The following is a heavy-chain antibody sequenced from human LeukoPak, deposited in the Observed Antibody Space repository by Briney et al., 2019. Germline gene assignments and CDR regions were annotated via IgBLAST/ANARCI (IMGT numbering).Heavy chain of an antibody. CDR3: ARAIAVGATFVDY. D-gene: IGHD1-26*01. Sequence: PGGSLRLSCAASGFTFSPYSMNWVRQAPGKGLEWVSSISGSSTYIYYADSLKGRFTISRDNAKNSLYLQMNSLRAEDTAVYYCARAIAVGATFVDYWGQGTLVTVSS. CDR1: GFTFSPYS. CDR2: ISGSSTYI. V-gene: IGHV3-21*04. J-gene: IGHJ4*02.